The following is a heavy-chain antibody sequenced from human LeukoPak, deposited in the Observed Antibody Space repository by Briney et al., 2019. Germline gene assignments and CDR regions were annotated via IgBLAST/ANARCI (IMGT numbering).Heavy chain of an antibody. V-gene: IGHV3-33*06. D-gene: IGHD3-22*01. CDR3: AKDLYYYDSSGNFDY. CDR1: GFTFSSYG. CDR2: IWYDGSNK. Sequence: GRSLRLSCAASGFTFSSYGMHWVRQAPGKGLEWVAVIWYDGSNKYYADSVKGRFTISRDNSKNTLYLQMNSLRAEDTAVYYCAKDLYYYDSSGNFDYWGQGTLVTVSS. J-gene: IGHJ4*02.